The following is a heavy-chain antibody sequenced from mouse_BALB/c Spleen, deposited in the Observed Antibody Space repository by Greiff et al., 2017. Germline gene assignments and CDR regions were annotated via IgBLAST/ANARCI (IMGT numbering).Heavy chain of an antibody. CDR2: ISSGSSTI. J-gene: IGHJ3*01. CDR1: GFTFSSFG. CDR3: ARDYYERFAY. V-gene: IGHV5-17*02. D-gene: IGHD2-4*01. Sequence: EVKVVESGGGLVQPGGSRKLSCAASGFTFSSFGMHWVRQAPEKGLEWVAYISSGSSTIYYADTVKGRFTISRDNPKNTLFLQMTSLRSEDTAMYDCARDYYERFAYWGQGTLVTVSA.